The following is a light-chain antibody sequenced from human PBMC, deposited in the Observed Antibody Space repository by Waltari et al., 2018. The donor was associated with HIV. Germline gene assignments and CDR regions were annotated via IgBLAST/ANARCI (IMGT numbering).Light chain of an antibody. V-gene: IGLV4-69*01. CDR3: QTWGTGIVV. Sequence: QLVLTQSPSASASLGASVKLTCTLSSGHSSYVIAWHQQQPKKGPRYLMKLNSDGSHFKGDGIPDRFSGSSSGAERYLTISSLRSEDEADYYCQTWGTGIVVFGGGTKLTVL. CDR1: SGHSSYV. CDR2: LNSDGSH. J-gene: IGLJ2*01.